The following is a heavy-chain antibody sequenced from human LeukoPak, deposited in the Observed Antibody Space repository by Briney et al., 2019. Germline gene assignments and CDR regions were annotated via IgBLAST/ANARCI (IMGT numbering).Heavy chain of an antibody. CDR3: ARDRSDY. CDR2: IYYSGST. V-gene: IGHV4-59*01. J-gene: IGHJ4*02. Sequence: SETLSLTCTVSGGSISSYYWSWIRQPPGKGLEWVGYIYYSGSTNYNPSLKSRVTISVDTSKNQFSLKLSSVTAADTAVYYCARDRSDYWGQGTLVTVSS. CDR1: GGSISSYY.